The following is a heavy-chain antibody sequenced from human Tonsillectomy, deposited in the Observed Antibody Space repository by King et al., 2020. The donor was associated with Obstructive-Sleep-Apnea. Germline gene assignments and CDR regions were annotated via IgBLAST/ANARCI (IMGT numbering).Heavy chain of an antibody. CDR2: INTNTGNP. Sequence: QLVQSGSELKKLGASVKVSCKASGYTFTRNAMTWVRQALGQGIEWMVWINTNTGNPAYAQGFTGRFVFSFDTTGSTAYLQISSLKAEDTAVYYGVRGEGDIVTTLDYWGQGTLVTVSS. D-gene: IGHD4-17*01. J-gene: IGHJ4*02. CDR3: VRGEGDIVTTLDY. CDR1: GYTFTRNA. V-gene: IGHV7-4-1*02.